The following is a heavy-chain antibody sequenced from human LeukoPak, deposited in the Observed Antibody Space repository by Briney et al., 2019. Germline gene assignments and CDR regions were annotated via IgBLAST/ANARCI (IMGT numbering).Heavy chain of an antibody. V-gene: IGHV4-59*01. Sequence: QSSETLSLTCTVSGGSISSYYWSWIRQPPGKGLEWIGYIYCSGSTDYNPSLRSRVTISVDTSKSQFSLKLSSVTAADTAVYYCASGRGLYSFYAFDIWGQGTMVTVSS. D-gene: IGHD5-18*01. CDR2: IYCSGST. J-gene: IGHJ3*02. CDR3: ASGRGLYSFYAFDI. CDR1: GGSISSYY.